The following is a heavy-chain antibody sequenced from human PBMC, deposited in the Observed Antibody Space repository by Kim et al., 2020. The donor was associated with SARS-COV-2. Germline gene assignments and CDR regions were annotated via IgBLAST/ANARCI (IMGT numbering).Heavy chain of an antibody. J-gene: IGHJ6*02. CDR3: ARDRVPAALYSYYYYAMDV. CDR1: GFTVSSNY. Sequence: GGSLRLSCAASGFTVSSNYMSWVRQAPGKGLEWVSVIYSGGSTYYADSVKGRFTISRDNSKNKLYLQMNSLRAEDTAVYYCARDRVPAALYSYYYYAMDVWGQGTTVTVSS. V-gene: IGHV3-53*01. D-gene: IGHD2-2*01. CDR2: IYSGGST.